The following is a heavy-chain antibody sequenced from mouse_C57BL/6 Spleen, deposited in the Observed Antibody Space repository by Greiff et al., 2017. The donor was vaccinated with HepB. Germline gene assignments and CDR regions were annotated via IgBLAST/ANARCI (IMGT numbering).Heavy chain of an antibody. Sequence: VQLQQSGPGLVKPSQSLSLTCSVTGYSITSGYYWNWIRQFPGNKLEWMGYISYDGSNNYNPSLKNRISITRDTSKNQFFLKLNSVTTEDTATYYCAREDYDVGGYAMDYWGQGTSVTVSS. CDR3: AREDYDVGGYAMDY. CDR1: GYSITSGYY. V-gene: IGHV3-6*01. D-gene: IGHD2-4*01. J-gene: IGHJ4*01. CDR2: ISYDGSN.